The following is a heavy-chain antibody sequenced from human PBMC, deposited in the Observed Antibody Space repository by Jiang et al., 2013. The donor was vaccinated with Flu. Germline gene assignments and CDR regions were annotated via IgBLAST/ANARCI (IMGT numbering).Heavy chain of an antibody. V-gene: IGHV6-1*01. J-gene: IGHJ3*02. Sequence: SQTLSLTCAISGDSVSSNGVAWNWIRQSPSRGLEWLGRTYYRSKWYNDYAVSVKSRIIIDPDTSKNQFSLQLNSVTPEDTAVYYCTRGRMSAFDIWGQGTIVTVSS. CDR2: TYYRSKWYN. CDR1: GDSVSSNGVA. D-gene: IGHD2/OR15-2a*01. CDR3: TRGRMSAFDI.